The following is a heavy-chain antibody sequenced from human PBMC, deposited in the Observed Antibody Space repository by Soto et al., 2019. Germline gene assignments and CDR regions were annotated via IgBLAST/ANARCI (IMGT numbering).Heavy chain of an antibody. CDR3: ARDDGDYYIFWYFDL. CDR1: GGSFSGYY. V-gene: IGHV4-34*01. D-gene: IGHD4-17*01. CDR2: INRSGST. J-gene: IGHJ2*01. Sequence: QVQLQQWGAGLLKPSETLSLTCAVYGGSFSGYYWSWIRQPPGKGLEWIGEINRSGSTNYNPSLKSRVTISVDTPKNQFSLKLSSVTAADTAVYYCARDDGDYYIFWYFDLWGRGTLVTVSS.